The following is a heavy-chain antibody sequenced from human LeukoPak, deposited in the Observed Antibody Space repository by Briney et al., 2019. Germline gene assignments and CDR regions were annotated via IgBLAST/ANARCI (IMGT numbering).Heavy chain of an antibody. J-gene: IGHJ6*02. Sequence: PGGSLRLSCAASGFTFSSYAMSWVRQAPGKGLEWVSAISGSGGSTYYADSVKGRFTISRDNSKNTLYLQMNSLRAEDTAVYYCARYYYYYYGMDVWGQGTTVTVSS. CDR2: ISGSGGST. D-gene: IGHD1-1*01. CDR1: GFTFSSYA. CDR3: ARYYYYYYGMDV. V-gene: IGHV3-23*01.